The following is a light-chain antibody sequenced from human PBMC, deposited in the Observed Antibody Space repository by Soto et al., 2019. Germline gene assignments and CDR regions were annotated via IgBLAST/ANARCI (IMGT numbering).Light chain of an antibody. J-gene: IGLJ3*02. CDR1: RSNIGSNF. CDR2: SIN. V-gene: IGLV1-44*01. Sequence: QTVVTQPPSASGTPGQRVTISCSGSRSNIGSNFVSWYQRLPGTAPKLLIYSINQRPSGVPDRFSGSKSGTSASLAISGLQSEDEADYFCASWDDSLNGPVFGGGTKLTVL. CDR3: ASWDDSLNGPV.